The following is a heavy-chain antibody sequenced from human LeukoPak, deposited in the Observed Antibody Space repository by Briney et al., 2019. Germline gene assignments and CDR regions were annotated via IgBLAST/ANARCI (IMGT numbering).Heavy chain of an antibody. Sequence: HPGRSLRLSCAASGFTFSSYGMHWVRQAPGKGLDWVAVIWYDGSNIYHGDSVKGRFTVSRDNSKNTLYLRMNSLRAEDTAVYYCARARNDYDSSGFSTLDYWGQGTLVTVSS. CDR3: ARARNDYDSSGFSTLDY. J-gene: IGHJ4*02. CDR1: GFTFSSYG. V-gene: IGHV3-33*01. CDR2: IWYDGSNI. D-gene: IGHD3-22*01.